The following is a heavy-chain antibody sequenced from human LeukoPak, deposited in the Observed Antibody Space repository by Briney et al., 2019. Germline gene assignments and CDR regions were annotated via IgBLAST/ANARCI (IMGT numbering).Heavy chain of an antibody. CDR2: IKSKTDGGAT. V-gene: IGHV3-15*01. J-gene: IGHJ4*02. CDR1: GFTFNNAW. CDR3: TTGGSSWTLGGY. Sequence: GGSLRLSCAASGFTFNNAWMSWVRQAPGKGLEWVGRIKSKTDGGATDYPAPVTGRFTISRDDSKNTLYLQMNSLKTEDTAVYYCTTGGSSWTLGGYWGQGTLVTVSS. D-gene: IGHD6-13*01.